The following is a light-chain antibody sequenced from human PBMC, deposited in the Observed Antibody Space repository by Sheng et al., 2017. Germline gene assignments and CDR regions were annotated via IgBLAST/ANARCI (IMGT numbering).Light chain of an antibody. CDR1: QSVSSY. CDR3: QQYDKWPLT. Sequence: EIVLTQSLATLSLSPGERATLSCRASQSVSSYLAWYQQKPGQAPRLLIYDASNRATGIPARFSGSGSGTDFTLTISSLEPEDFAVYYCQQYDKWPLTFGGGTKVEIK. J-gene: IGKJ4*01. V-gene: IGKV3-11*01. CDR2: DAS.